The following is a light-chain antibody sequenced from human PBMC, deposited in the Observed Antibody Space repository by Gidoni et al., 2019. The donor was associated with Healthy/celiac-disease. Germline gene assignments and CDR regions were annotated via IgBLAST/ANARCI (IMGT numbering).Light chain of an antibody. CDR1: QSLLHSNGNTY. CDR3: MQAIQPPWIT. V-gene: IGKV2-28*01. J-gene: IGKJ4*01. Sequence: DIVMTQSPLSLPVTPGQPASISCTSSQSLLHSNGNTYLYWYLQKPGQSPQLLIYLGSSRSSGVPDRFSGSGSGTDFTLKISRVEAEDVGVYYCMQAIQPPWITFGGGTRVEIK. CDR2: LGS.